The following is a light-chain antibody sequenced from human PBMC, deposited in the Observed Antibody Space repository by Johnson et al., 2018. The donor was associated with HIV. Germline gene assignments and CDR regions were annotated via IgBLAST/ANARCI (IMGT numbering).Light chain of an antibody. Sequence: QSVLTQPPSVSAAPGQKVTISCSGSSSNIGNNYVSWYQQLPGTATKLLIYENNKRPSGIPDRFSGSKSGTSVTLGITGLQTGDEADYYCGTWDSSLRGVFGTGNKVTVL. V-gene: IGLV1-51*02. CDR3: GTWDSSLRGV. J-gene: IGLJ1*01. CDR2: ENN. CDR1: SSNIGNNY.